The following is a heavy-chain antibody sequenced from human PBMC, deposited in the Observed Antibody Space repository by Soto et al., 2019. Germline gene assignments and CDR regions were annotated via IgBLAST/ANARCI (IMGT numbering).Heavy chain of an antibody. V-gene: IGHV3-15*01. CDR3: TTQLGDDQYYYYYYGMDV. D-gene: IGHD1-1*01. Sequence: GSRMGHPGGSLRLSCAASGFTVSSNYMNWVRQAPGKGLEWVGRIKSKTDGGTTDYAAPVKGRFTISRDDSKNTLYLQMNSLKTEDTAVYYCTTQLGDDQYYYYYYGMDVWGQGTTVTVSS. CDR2: IKSKTDGGTT. CDR1: GFTVSSNY. J-gene: IGHJ6*02.